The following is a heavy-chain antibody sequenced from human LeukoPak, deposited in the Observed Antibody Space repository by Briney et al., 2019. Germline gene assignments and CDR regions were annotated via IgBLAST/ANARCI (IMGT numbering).Heavy chain of an antibody. D-gene: IGHD3-10*01. J-gene: IGHJ4*02. Sequence: GGSRSLSWAAPGFTLSSIAISWVRQPPGRGLEWGSAFIGSGGSTYYADSVKGRYTISRDNSKNTLYLQMNSLRAEDTAVYYCVKAEGWRYYGSGSYGSNFDYWGQGTLVTVSS. V-gene: IGHV3-23*01. CDR1: GFTLSSIA. CDR2: FIGSGGST. CDR3: VKAEGWRYYGSGSYGSNFDY.